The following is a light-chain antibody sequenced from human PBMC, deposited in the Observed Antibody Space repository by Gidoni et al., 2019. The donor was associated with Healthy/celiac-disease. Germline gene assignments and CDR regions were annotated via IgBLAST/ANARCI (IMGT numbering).Light chain of an antibody. CDR3: QQSYSTPLT. V-gene: IGKV1-39*01. Sequence: DIQMTQSPSSLSASVGDRVTITCRASQSISSYLNWYQQKPGKAHKLLIYAASSLQSGVPSRFSGSGSGTDFTLTISSLQPEDFATYYCQQSYSTPLTFGGXTKVEIK. CDR2: AAS. CDR1: QSISSY. J-gene: IGKJ4*01.